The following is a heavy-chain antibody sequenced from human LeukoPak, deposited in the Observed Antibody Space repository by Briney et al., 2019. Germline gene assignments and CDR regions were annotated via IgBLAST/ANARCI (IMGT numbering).Heavy chain of an antibody. CDR3: ARDSHMVRGGSIDAFGS. J-gene: IGHJ3*01. CDR1: GYTFNRYY. Sequence: ASVKVSCKASGYTFNRYYVHWVRQAPGQGLEWMGIINPSGGGTRYAQKFQDRITMTWDTSTSTVYMELSSLRSEDTAVYYCARDSHMVRGGSIDAFGSWGQGTMVTVSS. D-gene: IGHD3-10*01. V-gene: IGHV1-46*02. CDR2: INPSGGGT.